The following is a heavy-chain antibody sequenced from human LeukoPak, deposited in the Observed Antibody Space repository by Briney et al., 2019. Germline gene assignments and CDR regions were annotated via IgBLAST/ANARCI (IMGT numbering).Heavy chain of an antibody. CDR2: INSSGDYI. V-gene: IGHV3-21*01. CDR3: ARGPWDYYDSGNYRTFDY. CDR1: GFIFREYH. Sequence: PGGSLRLSCAASGFIFREYHIHWVRQAPGKGLEWVCSINSSGDYIYYADSAKGRFTISRDNAKNSLYLQMNTLRAEDTAIYYCARGPWDYYDSGNYRTFDYWGPGTLVTVSS. J-gene: IGHJ4*02. D-gene: IGHD3-22*01.